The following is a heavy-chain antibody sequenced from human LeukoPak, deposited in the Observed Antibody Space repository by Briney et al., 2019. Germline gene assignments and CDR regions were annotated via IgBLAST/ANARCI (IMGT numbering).Heavy chain of an antibody. J-gene: IGHJ4*02. Sequence: SETLSLTCAVYGGSFSGYYWSWIRQPPGKGLEWIGEINHSGSTNYNPSLKSRVTISVDTSKNQFSLKLSSVTAADTAVYYCARGRWDRFVVVPAAKGARLDYWGQGTLVTVSS. V-gene: IGHV4-34*01. D-gene: IGHD2-2*01. CDR1: GGSFSGYY. CDR2: INHSGST. CDR3: ARGRWDRFVVVPAAKGARLDY.